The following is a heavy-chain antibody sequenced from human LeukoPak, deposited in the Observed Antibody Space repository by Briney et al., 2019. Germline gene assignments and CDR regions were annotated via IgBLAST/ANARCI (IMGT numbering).Heavy chain of an antibody. CDR3: ARLMITFGGVIAPFDY. V-gene: IGHV4-30-4*08. Sequence: PSETLSLTCTVSGDSISSGDYYWSWIRQPPGKGLEWIGYIYYSGSTYYNPSLKSRVTISVDTSKNQFSLKLSSVTAADTAVYYCARLMITFGGVIAPFDYWGQGTLVTVSS. CDR1: GDSISSGDYY. J-gene: IGHJ4*02. CDR2: IYYSGST. D-gene: IGHD3-16*02.